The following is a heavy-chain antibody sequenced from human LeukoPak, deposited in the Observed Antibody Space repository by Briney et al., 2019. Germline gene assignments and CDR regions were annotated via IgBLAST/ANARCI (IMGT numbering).Heavy chain of an antibody. Sequence: SETLSLTCTVSGVSISSDLYYWNWIRQPAGKGLEWIGRFYNSGRTHFNPSLKSRVTISADTSKNQFSLKLRSVTAADTAVYYCARGGLKSDWFDPWGQGTLVIVST. J-gene: IGHJ5*02. D-gene: IGHD3-16*01. CDR1: GVSISSDLYY. V-gene: IGHV4-61*02. CDR3: ARGGLKSDWFDP. CDR2: FYNSGRT.